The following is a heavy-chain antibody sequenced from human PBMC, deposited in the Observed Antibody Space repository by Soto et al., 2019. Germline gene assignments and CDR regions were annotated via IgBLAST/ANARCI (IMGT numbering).Heavy chain of an antibody. CDR1: GFTVSSNY. J-gene: IGHJ6*03. CDR3: ARGFCSSTCCYRDLVYFYMDV. Sequence: GGSLRLSCAASGFTVSSNYMYWVRQAPGKGLEWVSVIYSGGSTYSADSVKGRFTISRDNSKNTLYLQMNNLRAEDTAVYYCARGFCSSTCCYRDLVYFYMDVWGKGTTVTVSS. V-gene: IGHV3-66*01. CDR2: IYSGGST. D-gene: IGHD2-2*02.